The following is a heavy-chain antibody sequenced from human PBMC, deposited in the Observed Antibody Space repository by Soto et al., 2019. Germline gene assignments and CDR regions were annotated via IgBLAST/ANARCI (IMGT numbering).Heavy chain of an antibody. Sequence: ASVKVSCKTSGYTFTNYNINWVRQAPVQGLEWMAWVSGYNGNTKYSQKLQGRVTMTTETATSTAYMELRRLRSDDTAMYYCARGLPFYCSSSSCYKHYYYYYGMDVWGQGTTVNVSS. CDR3: ARGLPFYCSSSSCYKHYYYYYGMDV. CDR1: GYTFTNYN. V-gene: IGHV1-18*04. D-gene: IGHD2-2*02. CDR2: VSGYNGNT. J-gene: IGHJ6*02.